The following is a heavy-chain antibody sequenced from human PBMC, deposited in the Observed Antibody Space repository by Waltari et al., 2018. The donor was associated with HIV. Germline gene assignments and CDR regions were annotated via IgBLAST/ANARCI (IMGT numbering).Heavy chain of an antibody. J-gene: IGHJ4*02. CDR2: FAPDSQAT. V-gene: IGHV1-2*05. Sequence: VQLVQSGAEVKKPGASVKISCKTSGYTFTNFFLHWVRQAPGGGLEWMGRFAPDSQATLPAHVFQDRLIMTGDTTTGTAYLELTSLTPNDTGFYFCARGPIVGSYANYWGQGTLVTVSS. CDR1: GYTFTNFF. D-gene: IGHD3-10*01. CDR3: ARGPIVGSYANY.